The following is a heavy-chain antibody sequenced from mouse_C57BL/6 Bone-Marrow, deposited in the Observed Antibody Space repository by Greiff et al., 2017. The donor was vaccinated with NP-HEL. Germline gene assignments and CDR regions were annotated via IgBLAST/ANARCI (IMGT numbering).Heavy chain of an antibody. CDR1: GYTFTSYW. D-gene: IGHD2-1*01. J-gene: IGHJ4*01. V-gene: IGHV1-50*01. CDR2: IDPSDSNT. CDR3: ARKWVVYYGNYGGDAMDY. Sequence: QVQLQQPGAELVKPGASVKLSCKASGYTFTSYWMQWVKQRPGQGLEWIGEIDPSDSNTNYNQKFKGKATLTVDTSSSTAYMQLSSLTSEVSAVYYCARKWVVYYGNYGGDAMDYWGQGTSVTVSS.